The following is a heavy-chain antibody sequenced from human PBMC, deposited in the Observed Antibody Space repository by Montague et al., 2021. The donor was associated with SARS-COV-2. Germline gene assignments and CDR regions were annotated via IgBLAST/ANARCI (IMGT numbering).Heavy chain of an antibody. Sequence: SETLSLTCTVSGGSISSSCYFWGWIRQPPGKGLEWNGSNYYSGSTYYNPSLKSRVTISVDTSKNQFSLKLSSVTAADTAVYYCARAFIAAAGTTSFDYWGQGTLVTVSS. CDR3: ARAFIAAAGTTSFDY. CDR1: GGSISSSCYF. D-gene: IGHD6-13*01. J-gene: IGHJ4*02. V-gene: IGHV4-39*01. CDR2: NYYSGST.